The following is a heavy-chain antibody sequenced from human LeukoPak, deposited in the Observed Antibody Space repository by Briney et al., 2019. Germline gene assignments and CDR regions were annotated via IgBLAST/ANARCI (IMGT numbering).Heavy chain of an antibody. CDR3: AREDRELFDY. CDR1: GFTFSTYS. V-gene: IGHV3-21*01. CDR2: ISSSSKYI. J-gene: IGHJ4*02. Sequence: GGSLRLSCAASGFTFSTYSMNWVRQAPGKGLEWVSSISSSSKYIYYADSVKGRFTISRDNAKNSLYLQMNSLRAEDTAVYYCAREDRELFDYWGQGTLVTVSS. D-gene: IGHD1-26*01.